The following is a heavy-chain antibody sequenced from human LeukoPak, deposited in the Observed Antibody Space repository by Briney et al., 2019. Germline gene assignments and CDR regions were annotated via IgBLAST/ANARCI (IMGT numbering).Heavy chain of an antibody. CDR1: GGSISSCY. Sequence: SETLSLTCTVSGGSISSCYWSWIRQPPGKGLEWIGYIYYSGSTNYNPSLKSRVTISVDTSKNQFSLKLSSVTAADTAVYYCARSYSSWYSYFDYWGQGTLVTVSS. CDR3: ARSYSSWYSYFDY. J-gene: IGHJ4*02. CDR2: IYYSGST. V-gene: IGHV4-59*01. D-gene: IGHD6-13*01.